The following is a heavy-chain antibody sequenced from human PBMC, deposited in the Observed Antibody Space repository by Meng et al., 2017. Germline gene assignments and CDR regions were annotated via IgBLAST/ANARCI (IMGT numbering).Heavy chain of an antibody. Sequence: SETLSLTCAVYGGSFSGYYWSWIRQPPGKGLEWIGEINHSGSTNYNPSLKSRVTISVDTSKNQFSLKLSSVTAADTAVYYCARRGPHWLYCSGGSCYPRPFDYWGQGTLVTVPQ. V-gene: IGHV4-34*01. CDR3: ARRGPHWLYCSGGSCYPRPFDY. CDR1: GGSFSGYY. D-gene: IGHD2-15*01. J-gene: IGHJ4*02. CDR2: INHSGST.